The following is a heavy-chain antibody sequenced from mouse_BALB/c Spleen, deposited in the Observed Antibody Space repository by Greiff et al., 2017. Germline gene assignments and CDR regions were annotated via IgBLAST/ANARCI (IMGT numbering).Heavy chain of an antibody. J-gene: IGHJ1*01. Sequence: EVQLQESGGGLVQPGGSMKLSCVASGFTFSSYWMSWVRQSPEKGLEWVAEIRLKSDNYATHYAESVKGKFTISRDDSKSRLYLQMNSLRAEDTGIYYCTRLWSGYFDVWGAGTTVTVSS. D-gene: IGHD1-1*02. V-gene: IGHV6-6*02. CDR2: IRLKSDNYAT. CDR3: TRLWSGYFDV. CDR1: GFTFSSYW.